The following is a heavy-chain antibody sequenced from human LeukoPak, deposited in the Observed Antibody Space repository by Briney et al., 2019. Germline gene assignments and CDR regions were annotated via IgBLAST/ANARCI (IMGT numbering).Heavy chain of an antibody. V-gene: IGHV4-34*01. Sequence: SETLSLTCAVYGGSFSGYYWSWIRQPPGKGLEWIGEINHSGSTNYNPSLKSRVTISVDTSKNQFSLKLSSVTAADTAVYYCAKGDYYSMDVWGKGTTVTVSS. CDR3: AKGDYYSMDV. CDR1: GGSFSGYY. CDR2: INHSGST. J-gene: IGHJ6*04.